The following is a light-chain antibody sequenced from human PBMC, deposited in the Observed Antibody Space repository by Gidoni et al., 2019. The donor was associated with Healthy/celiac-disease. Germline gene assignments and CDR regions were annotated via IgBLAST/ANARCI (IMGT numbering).Light chain of an antibody. J-gene: IGKJ1*01. CDR2: WAS. CDR3: QQYYSTPRT. V-gene: IGKV4-1*01. Sequence: DIVMTQSPDYLAVSLGERATINCKSSQSVLYSSNNKNYLAWYQQKPGQPPKLLIYWASTRESGVPDRFSGSGSGTDFTLTISSLQAEDVAVYYCQQYYSTPRTFXQXTKVEIK. CDR1: QSVLYSSNNKNY.